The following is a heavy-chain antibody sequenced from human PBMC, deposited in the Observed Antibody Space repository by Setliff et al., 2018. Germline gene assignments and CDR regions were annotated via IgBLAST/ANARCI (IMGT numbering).Heavy chain of an antibody. J-gene: IGHJ6*03. CDR3: ARERGVVVSSVEYYYYMDV. D-gene: IGHD3-3*01. CDR1: GGTFSSFD. Sequence: VASVKVSCKASGGTFSSFDISWVRQAPGQGLEWMGGIMPIFGTTNYAQKFQGRVTITTDESTSTAYMELSSLTSEDTAVYYCARERGVVVSSVEYYYYMDVWGKGTTVTVSS. CDR2: IMPIFGTT. V-gene: IGHV1-69*05.